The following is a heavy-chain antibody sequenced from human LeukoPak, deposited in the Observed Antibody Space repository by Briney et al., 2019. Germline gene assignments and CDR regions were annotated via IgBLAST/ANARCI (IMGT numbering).Heavy chain of an antibody. CDR1: GFTFSSYA. J-gene: IGHJ4*02. V-gene: IGHV3-23*01. CDR2: ISGSGGRT. Sequence: PGGSLRLSCAASGFTFSSYAMSWVRQAPGKGLEWVSAISGSGGRTYYADSVKGRFTISRDNSKNTLYLQMNSLRAEDTAVYYCAKFGSYYDSSGYYFDYWGQGTLVTVSS. CDR3: AKFGSYYDSSGYYFDY. D-gene: IGHD3-22*01.